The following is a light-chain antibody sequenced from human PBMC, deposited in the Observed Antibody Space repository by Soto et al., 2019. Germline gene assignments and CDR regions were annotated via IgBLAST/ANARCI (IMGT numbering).Light chain of an antibody. V-gene: IGKV1-27*01. CDR2: AAS. Sequence: DIQMTQSPSSLSASVGDRVTITCRASQGISNFLAWYQQKPGKVPRLLIYAASTLQSGVPSRFSGSGSGTDFTLTISSLQPEDVATYYCQKYDSAPPTFGQGTRLEIK. CDR3: QKYDSAPPT. J-gene: IGKJ5*01. CDR1: QGISNF.